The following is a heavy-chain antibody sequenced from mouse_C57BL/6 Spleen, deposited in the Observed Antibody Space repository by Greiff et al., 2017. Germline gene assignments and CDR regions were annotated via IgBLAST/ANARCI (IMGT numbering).Heavy chain of an antibody. D-gene: IGHD4-1*01. V-gene: IGHV1-50*01. CDR1: GYTFTRYW. CDR3: ATGTYYFDY. J-gene: IGHJ2*01. Sequence: VQLQQPGAELVKPGASVKLSCKASGYTFTRYWMQWVKQRPGQGLEWIGEIDPSDSYTNYNQKFKGKATLTVDTSSSTAYMQLSSLTSEDSAVYYCATGTYYFDYWGQGTTLTVSS. CDR2: IDPSDSYT.